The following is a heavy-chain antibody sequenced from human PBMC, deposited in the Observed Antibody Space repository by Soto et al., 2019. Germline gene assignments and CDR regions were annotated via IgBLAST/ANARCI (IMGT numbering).Heavy chain of an antibody. V-gene: IGHV1-18*04. CDR2: IKPDNGDT. CDR1: GYPFSKYG. Sequence: QLQLVQSGAEVVRPGASVRVSCKAYGYPFSKYGISWIRQAPGQGLEWMGWIKPDNGDTNYAQKFQGRVTMTTDTSSNTAYMELRSLRSDDTAVYYCATSYDSGFDPWGQGTLVSVSS. D-gene: IGHD5-12*01. CDR3: ATSYDSGFDP. J-gene: IGHJ5*02.